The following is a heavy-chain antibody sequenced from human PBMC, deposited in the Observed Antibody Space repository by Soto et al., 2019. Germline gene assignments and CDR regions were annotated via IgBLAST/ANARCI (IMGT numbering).Heavy chain of an antibody. Sequence: QLQLQESGPGLVKPSETLSLTCTVSGGSISSSSYYWGWIRQPPGKGLEWIGSIYYSGSTYYNPSLKSRVTISVDTSKNQFSLKLSSVTAADTAVYYCARQEATGGGYYYGMDVWGQGTTVTVSS. D-gene: IGHD3-16*01. V-gene: IGHV4-39*01. CDR2: IYYSGST. J-gene: IGHJ6*02. CDR1: GGSISSSSYY. CDR3: ARQEATGGGYYYGMDV.